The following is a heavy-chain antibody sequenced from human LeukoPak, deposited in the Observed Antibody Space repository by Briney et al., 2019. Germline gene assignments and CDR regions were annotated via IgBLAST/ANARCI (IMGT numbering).Heavy chain of an antibody. CDR1: GFTLSSYE. CDR3: ARDQSLAAAGTSFDF. J-gene: IGHJ4*02. V-gene: IGHV3-48*03. CDR2: ISSSGSTI. Sequence: TGGSLRLSCAASGFTLSSYEMNWVRQAPGKGLEWVSYISSSGSTIYYADSVKGRFTISRDNAKNSLYLQMNSLRAEDTAVYYCARDQSLAAAGTSFDFWGQGTLVTVSS. D-gene: IGHD6-13*01.